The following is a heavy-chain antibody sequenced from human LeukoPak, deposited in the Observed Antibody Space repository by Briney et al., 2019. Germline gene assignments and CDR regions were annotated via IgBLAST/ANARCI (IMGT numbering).Heavy chain of an antibody. Sequence: GGSLRLSCAASGFTFSTYWMHWVRQAPGEGLVWVSTINSDASITRYADSVKGRFTISRDSAKNTLDLQMNSLRAEDTAVYYCAKEVRSGYYFDSWGQGTLVTVSS. CDR3: AKEVRSGYYFDS. V-gene: IGHV3-74*01. J-gene: IGHJ4*02. D-gene: IGHD4/OR15-4a*01. CDR1: GFTFSTYW. CDR2: INSDASIT.